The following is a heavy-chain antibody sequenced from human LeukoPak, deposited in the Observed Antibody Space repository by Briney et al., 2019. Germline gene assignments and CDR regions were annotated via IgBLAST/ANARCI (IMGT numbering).Heavy chain of an antibody. J-gene: IGHJ4*02. CDR2: ISAYLGNT. CDR1: GYSFTSYG. Sequence: ASVKVSCKASGYSFTSYGIGWVRQAPGQGLEWMGWISAYLGNTNYAQRFQDRVTMTIDTSANTAYMELRSLRSDDTAVYYCARRELTGPEYYFDYWGQGTLVTVSS. V-gene: IGHV1-18*01. CDR3: ARRELTGPEYYFDY. D-gene: IGHD3-9*01.